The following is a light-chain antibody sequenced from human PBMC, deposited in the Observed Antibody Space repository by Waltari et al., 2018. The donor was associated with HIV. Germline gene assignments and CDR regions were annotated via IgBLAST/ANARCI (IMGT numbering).Light chain of an antibody. V-gene: IGKV4-1*01. CDR2: WAS. Sequence: DIVMTQSPDSLAVSLGERATFNCKSGQSVLYSSNNNNYLAWYQQKPGQPPKLLFYWASARESGVPDRFSGSGSETDFTLTISGLQAEDVAVYYCQQYYSVPWTFGQGTKVEIK. J-gene: IGKJ1*01. CDR3: QQYYSVPWT. CDR1: QSVLYSSNNNNY.